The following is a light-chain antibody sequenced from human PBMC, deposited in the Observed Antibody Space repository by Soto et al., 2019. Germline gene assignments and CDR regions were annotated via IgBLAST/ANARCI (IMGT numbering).Light chain of an antibody. J-gene: IGKJ2*02. CDR2: GAS. CDR3: QQYNNWPGT. V-gene: IGKV3D-15*01. Sequence: EIVMTQSPATLSVSPGERATLSCRASQSVSSNLAWYQQKPGQAPRLLIYGASTRATGIPARFSGSGSGTEFTLTISSLQSEDFSVYYCQQYNNWPGTFGQWITLEIK. CDR1: QSVSSN.